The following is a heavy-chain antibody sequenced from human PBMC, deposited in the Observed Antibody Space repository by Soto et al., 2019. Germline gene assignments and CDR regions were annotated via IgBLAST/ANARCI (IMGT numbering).Heavy chain of an antibody. Sequence: SLRLSCAAPRFILSSYSMNWVRQAPGKGLEWVSYISSSGSSIYYADSVKGRFTISRDNAKNSLYLQMNSLRDEDTAVYYCAREFWVYDSSGYMPLDCWGQGTQVTVSS. D-gene: IGHD3-22*01. CDR3: AREFWVYDSSGYMPLDC. V-gene: IGHV3-48*02. CDR2: ISSSGSSI. J-gene: IGHJ4*02. CDR1: RFILSSYS.